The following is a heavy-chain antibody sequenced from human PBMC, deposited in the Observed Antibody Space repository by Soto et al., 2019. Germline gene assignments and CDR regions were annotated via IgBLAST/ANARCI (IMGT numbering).Heavy chain of an antibody. CDR2: INAGNGNT. V-gene: IGHV1-3*01. J-gene: IGHJ4*02. CDR3: ARERTTVTGAYYFDC. D-gene: IGHD4-17*01. CDR1: RYTFISYA. Sequence: QVQLVQSGAEVKKPGASVKVSCKASRYTFISYAMHWLRQAPGQRLEWMGWINAGNGNTKYSQNFQGRVTITRDKSATTAYMELTSLRSEDTAVYYCARERTTVTGAYYFDCWGQGTLVSVSS.